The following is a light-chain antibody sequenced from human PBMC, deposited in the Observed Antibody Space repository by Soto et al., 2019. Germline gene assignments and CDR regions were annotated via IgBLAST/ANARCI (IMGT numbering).Light chain of an antibody. CDR2: KTS. Sequence: DIHMTQSPSTLSASVGDRVTITCRASQSLTMWLAWYQQKPGKAPNLLIYKTSSLESGVPSRFNDIESETEYTHTTSNQQPDDFATYYRQLWTDYSGTFGQGTKVEVK. CDR3: QLWTDYSGT. V-gene: IGKV1-5*03. CDR1: QSLTMW. J-gene: IGKJ1*01.